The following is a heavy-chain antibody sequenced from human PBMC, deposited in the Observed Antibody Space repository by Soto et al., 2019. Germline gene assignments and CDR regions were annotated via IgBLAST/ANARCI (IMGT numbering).Heavy chain of an antibody. V-gene: IGHV3-74*01. CDR3: ARVPPGIAAPLNY. J-gene: IGHJ4*02. CDR1: GFTFSSYW. CDR2: INSDGSST. Sequence: PGGSLRLSCAASGFTFSSYWMHWVRQAPGKGLVWVSRINSDGSSTSYADSVKGRFTISRDNAKNTLYLQMNSLRAEDTAVYYCARVPPGIAAPLNYWGQGTLVTVSS. D-gene: IGHD6-13*01.